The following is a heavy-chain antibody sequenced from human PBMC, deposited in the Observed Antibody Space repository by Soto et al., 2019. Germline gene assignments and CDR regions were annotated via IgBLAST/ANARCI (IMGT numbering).Heavy chain of an antibody. D-gene: IGHD3-3*01. CDR1: GGAIGSHY. CDR3: ARGQRFSDWFDP. Sequence: SETLSLTCTISGGAIGSHYWTWIRQPAGKGLEWIGRIYSSGSTQYNPSLQSRVTMSLDTSKNQFSLRLESVTAADTAVYYCARGQRFSDWFDPWGQGNFVTVSS. J-gene: IGHJ5*02. V-gene: IGHV4-4*07. CDR2: IYSSGST.